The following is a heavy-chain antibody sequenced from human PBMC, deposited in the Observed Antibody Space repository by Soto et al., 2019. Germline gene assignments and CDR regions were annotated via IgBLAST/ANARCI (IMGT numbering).Heavy chain of an antibody. V-gene: IGHV3-66*01. CDR2: IRNSGGT. D-gene: IGHD2-21*02. Sequence: DVQLVESGGGLVQPGGSLRLACAASGITVRNSFMSWVRQAPGKGLEWVSVIRNSGGTAYADSVKGRVTISTDNAKNTLYLQINALRAEDTAVYYCVRDFLGVTAHWAAFDIWGQGTKVTVSP. J-gene: IGHJ3*02. CDR1: GITVRNSF. CDR3: VRDFLGVTAHWAAFDI.